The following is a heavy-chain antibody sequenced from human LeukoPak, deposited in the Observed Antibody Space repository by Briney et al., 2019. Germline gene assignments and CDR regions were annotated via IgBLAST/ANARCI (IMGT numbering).Heavy chain of an antibody. CDR3: ARDGEMATIENYFDY. Sequence: PSETLSLTCAVYGGSFSGYYWSWIRQPPGKGLEWIGEINHSGTTKYNPSLKSRVTILVDTSKNQFSLKLSSVTAADTAVYYCARDGEMATIENYFDYWGQGALVTVSS. CDR1: GGSFSGYY. D-gene: IGHD5-24*01. CDR2: INHSGTT. V-gene: IGHV4-34*01. J-gene: IGHJ4*02.